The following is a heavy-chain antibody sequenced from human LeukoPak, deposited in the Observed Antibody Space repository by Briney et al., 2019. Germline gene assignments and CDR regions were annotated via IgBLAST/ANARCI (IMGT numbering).Heavy chain of an antibody. CDR3: ARGIYGDYYPL. V-gene: IGHV4-39*07. Sequence: SETLSLTCTVSGGSISGSSYYWGWIRQPPGKGLEWIGSIYYSGSTYYNPSLKSRVTISVDTSKNQFSLKLSSVTAADTAVYYCARGIYGDYYPLWGQGTLVTVSS. CDR2: IYYSGST. D-gene: IGHD4-17*01. CDR1: GGSISGSSYY. J-gene: IGHJ4*02.